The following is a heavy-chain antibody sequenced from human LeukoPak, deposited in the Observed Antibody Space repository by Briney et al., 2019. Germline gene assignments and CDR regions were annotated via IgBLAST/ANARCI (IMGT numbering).Heavy chain of an antibody. J-gene: IGHJ4*02. CDR2: IKSKTDGGTT. D-gene: IGHD6-19*01. Sequence: PGGSLRLSCAASGFTFSNAWMSWVRQAPGKGLEWVGRIKSKTDGGTTDYAAPVKGRFTISRDDSKNTLYLQMNSLKTEDTAVYYCTTGPLLYSSGWYDYWGQGTLVTVSS. CDR3: TTGPLLYSSGWYDY. CDR1: GFTFSNAW. V-gene: IGHV3-15*01.